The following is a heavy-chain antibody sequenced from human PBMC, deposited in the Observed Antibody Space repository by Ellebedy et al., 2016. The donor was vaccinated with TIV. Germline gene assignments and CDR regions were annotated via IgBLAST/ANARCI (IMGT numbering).Heavy chain of an antibody. CDR3: ARGGASFSDY. V-gene: IGHV4-39*07. Sequence: SETLSLTCTISGGSISSSSYYWVWLRQPPGKGLEWIGSINYSGRTYYNPSLKSRLTISIDTSRNQSSLKLNSVTAADTAVYYCARGGASFSDYWGQGTLVTVSS. D-gene: IGHD1-26*01. CDR1: GGSISSSSYY. J-gene: IGHJ4*02. CDR2: INYSGRT.